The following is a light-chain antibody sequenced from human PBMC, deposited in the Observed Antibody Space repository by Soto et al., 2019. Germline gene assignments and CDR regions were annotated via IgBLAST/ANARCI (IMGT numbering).Light chain of an antibody. J-gene: IGKJ5*01. CDR3: QQASSFPIT. CDR1: QSISYS. Sequence: KMSQSLSTVSASERDRVTITCRASQSISYSLAWYQQKPGKAPDLLISDVSSLERGVASRFSGSGSGTDFTLTIISLQPEDFATYYCQQASSFPITFCQRTRLEI. V-gene: IGKV1-12*01. CDR2: DVS.